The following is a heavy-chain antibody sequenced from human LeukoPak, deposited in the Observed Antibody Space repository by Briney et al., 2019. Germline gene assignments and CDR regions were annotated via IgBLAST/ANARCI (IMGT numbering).Heavy chain of an antibody. CDR2: ISSSSSYI. Sequence: KPGGSLRLSCAASGFTFSSYSMNWVRQAPGKGLEWVSSISSSSSYIYYADSVKGRFTISRDNAKNSLYLQMNSLRAEDTAVYYCARGTYYYDSSGYFTPFDYWGEGTLVTVSS. CDR3: ARGTYYYDSSGYFTPFDY. D-gene: IGHD3-22*01. J-gene: IGHJ4*02. CDR1: GFTFSSYS. V-gene: IGHV3-21*01.